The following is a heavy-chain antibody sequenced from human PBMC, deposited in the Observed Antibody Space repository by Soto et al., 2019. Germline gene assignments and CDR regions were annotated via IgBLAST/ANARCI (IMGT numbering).Heavy chain of an antibody. CDR2: IKPDESEK. CDR3: VRGGSNYAS. J-gene: IGHJ5*02. Sequence: EVQLVESGGGLVQPGGSLRLSCTASGFTFSDSWMTWVRQAPGKGLEWVARIKPDESEKKYADTVKGGFSISRDNAKNSMYLQVDSLRGEDTAVYYCVRGGSNYASWGQGTLVTVSS. CDR1: GFTFSDSW. V-gene: IGHV3-7*01. D-gene: IGHD4-4*01.